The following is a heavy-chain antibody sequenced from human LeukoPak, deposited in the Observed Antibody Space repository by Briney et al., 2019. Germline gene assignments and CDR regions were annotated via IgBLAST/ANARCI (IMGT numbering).Heavy chain of an antibody. V-gene: IGHV1-2*02. CDR3: ARCHQPDWYFDL. CDR2: INPNSGAT. D-gene: IGHD1-14*01. J-gene: IGHJ2*01. CDR1: GYRFTGYY. Sequence: ASVKVSCMPSGYRFTGYYMHWLRQAPGQGLEWMGWINPNSGATNYAQKFQGRVTMTRDTSISTAYMDLSSLGSDNTAVYYCARCHQPDWYFDLWGRGTLVTVSS.